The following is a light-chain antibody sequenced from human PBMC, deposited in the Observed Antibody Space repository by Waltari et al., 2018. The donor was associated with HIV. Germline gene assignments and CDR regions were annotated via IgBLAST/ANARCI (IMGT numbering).Light chain of an antibody. V-gene: IGKV1-12*01. CDR2: SAS. CDR3: QQAASFPHT. Sequence: DIQMTQSPSYMSALVGDSVSITCRANQSIDSFLAWYQQKPGEAPKLLIYSASRLENGVASRFFAFGSGTDFTLTITGLQTEDFATYYCQQAASFPHTFGGGTKV. CDR1: QSIDSF. J-gene: IGKJ4*01.